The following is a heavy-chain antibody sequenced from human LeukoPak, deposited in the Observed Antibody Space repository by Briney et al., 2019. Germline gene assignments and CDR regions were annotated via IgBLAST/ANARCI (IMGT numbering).Heavy chain of an antibody. CDR3: TGIAVAGTRVDY. CDR1: GFTFSGSA. Sequence: PGGSLRLSCAASGFTFSGSAMHWVRQASGKGLEWVGRIRSKANSYATAYAASVKGRFTISRDDSKNTAYLQMNSLKTEDTAVYYCTGIAVAGTRVDYWGQGTLVTVSS. V-gene: IGHV3-73*01. D-gene: IGHD6-19*01. J-gene: IGHJ4*02. CDR2: IRSKANSYAT.